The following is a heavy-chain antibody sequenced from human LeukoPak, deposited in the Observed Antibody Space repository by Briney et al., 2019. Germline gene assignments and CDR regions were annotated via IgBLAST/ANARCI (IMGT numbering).Heavy chain of an antibody. D-gene: IGHD1-1*01. Sequence: GGSLRLSCAASGFTFDDYAMHWVRQAPGKGLEWVSGISWNSGSIGYADSVKGRFTISRDNAKSSLYLQINSLRVEDTAVYYCTTSFRDREEKIDYWGQGSLVTVSS. CDR3: TTSFRDREEKIDY. J-gene: IGHJ4*02. CDR1: GFTFDDYA. V-gene: IGHV3-9*01. CDR2: ISWNSGSI.